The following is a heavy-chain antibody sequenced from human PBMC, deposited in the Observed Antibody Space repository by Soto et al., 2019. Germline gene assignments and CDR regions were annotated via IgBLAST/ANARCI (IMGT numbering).Heavy chain of an antibody. CDR2: IYHSGST. D-gene: IGHD3-22*01. V-gene: IGHV4-38-2*01. J-gene: IGHJ4*02. CDR1: GYSISSGYY. CDR3: ARSGYYDRPYFDY. Sequence: TLSLTCAVSGYSISSGYYWGWIRHPPGKGLEWIGSIYHSGSTYYNPSLRSRVTISVDTSKNQFSLKLSSVTAADTAVYYCARSGYYDRPYFDYWGQGTLVTVSS.